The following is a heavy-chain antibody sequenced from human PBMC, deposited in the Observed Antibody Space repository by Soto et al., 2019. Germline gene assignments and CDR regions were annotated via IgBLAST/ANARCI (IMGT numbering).Heavy chain of an antibody. J-gene: IGHJ4*02. V-gene: IGHV4-39*01. CDR2: IYYSGST. D-gene: IGHD6-13*01. CDR1: GGSISSSSYY. Sequence: LSLTCTVSGGSISSSSYYWGWIRQPPGKGPEWIGSIYYSGSTYYNPSLKSRVTISVDTSKNQFSLKLSSVTAADTAVYYCARQPKDSSSWYIFDYWGQGTLVTVS. CDR3: ARQPKDSSSWYIFDY.